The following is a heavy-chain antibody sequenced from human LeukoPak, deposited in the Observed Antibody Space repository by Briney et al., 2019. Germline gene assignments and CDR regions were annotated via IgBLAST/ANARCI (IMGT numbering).Heavy chain of an antibody. CDR2: INPSDGST. J-gene: IGHJ4*02. V-gene: IGHV1-46*02. Sequence: ASVKVSCKASGYTFNSYYMHWVRQAPGQGLEWMGIINPSDGSTSYAQKFQGRVTMTRDMSTSTVYMELSSLRSEDTAVYYCARDLGNGYDLRTFDYWGQGTLVTVSS. CDR3: ARDLGNGYDLRTFDY. D-gene: IGHD5-12*01. CDR1: GYTFNSYY.